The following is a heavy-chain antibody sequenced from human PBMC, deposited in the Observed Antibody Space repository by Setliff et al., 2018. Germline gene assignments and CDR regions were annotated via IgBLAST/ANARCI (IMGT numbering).Heavy chain of an antibody. V-gene: IGHV3-21*04. CDR3: AREHGYSYGQTYYYYGMDV. D-gene: IGHD5-18*01. Sequence: GGSLRLSCAASEFIFRSYIVSWVRQPPGKGLEWVSSISSSSSYIYYADSVKGRFTISRDNARDSLFLQMNTLRAEDTAVYYCAREHGYSYGQTYYYYGMDVWGQGTTVTVSS. J-gene: IGHJ6*02. CDR1: EFIFRSYI. CDR2: ISSSSSYI.